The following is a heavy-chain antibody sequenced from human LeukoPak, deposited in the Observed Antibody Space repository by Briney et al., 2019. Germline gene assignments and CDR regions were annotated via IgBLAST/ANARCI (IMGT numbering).Heavy chain of an antibody. CDR3: ARGGPDWDYYFDF. J-gene: IGHJ4*02. CDR1: GGSISSGGYY. D-gene: IGHD3/OR15-3a*01. CDR2: IYHSGST. Sequence: SQTLSLTCTVSGGSISSGGYYWSWIRQPPGKGLEWIGYIYHSGSTYYNPSLKSRVTISVDTSKNHFSLKLTSVTAADTAVYYCARGGPDWDYYFDFWGQGTLVTVSS. V-gene: IGHV4-30-2*01.